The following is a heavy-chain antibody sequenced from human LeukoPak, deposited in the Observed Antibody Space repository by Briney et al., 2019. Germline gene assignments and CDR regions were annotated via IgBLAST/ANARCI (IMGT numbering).Heavy chain of an antibody. D-gene: IGHD2-8*01. CDR3: AKSAYFREYFDY. J-gene: IGHJ4*02. CDR1: GDSVSSISAT. CDR2: TYYRSTWHN. Sequence: SQTLSLTCAISGDSVSSISATWNWIRQSPSRGLEWLGRTYYRSTWHNDYAASVKSQITINPDTSKNQFFLQLNSVTLEDTAVYYCAKSAYFREYFDYWGQGILVTVSS. V-gene: IGHV6-1*01.